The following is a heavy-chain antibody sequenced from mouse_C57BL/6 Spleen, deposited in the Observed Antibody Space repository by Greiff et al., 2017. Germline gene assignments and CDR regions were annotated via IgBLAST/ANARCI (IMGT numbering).Heavy chain of an antibody. D-gene: IGHD2-3*01. J-gene: IGHJ3*01. CDR2: IYPGGGDT. CDR1: GYAFSSSW. Sequence: QVQLKESGPELVKPGASVKISCKASGYAFSSSWMNWVKQRPGKGLEWIGRIYPGGGDTNYTGKFKGKATLTADKSSSTAYMQLSSLTSEDSAVYCGARDDGDYVGFAYWGQGTLVTVSA. V-gene: IGHV1-82*01. CDR3: ARDDGDYVGFAY.